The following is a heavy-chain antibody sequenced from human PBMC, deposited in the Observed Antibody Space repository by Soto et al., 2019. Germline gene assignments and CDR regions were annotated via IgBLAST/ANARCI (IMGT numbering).Heavy chain of an antibody. D-gene: IGHD1-1*01. CDR2: ITGTGGNT. CDR1: GFPLSTYG. J-gene: IGHJ6*02. CDR3: ARIRGCRYGLDG. Sequence: PGGSLRLSCAASGFPLSTYGMTWVRQAPGKALEWVSAITGTGGNTYYVDSVKGRFTSSRDNSKNMLYLQVNSLRVEDTAVYYCARIRGCRYGLDGWCPGATLTVSS. V-gene: IGHV3-23*01.